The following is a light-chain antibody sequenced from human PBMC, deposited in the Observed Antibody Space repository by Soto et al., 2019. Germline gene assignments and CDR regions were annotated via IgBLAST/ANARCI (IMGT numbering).Light chain of an antibody. CDR3: LLHCSSPQYT. V-gene: IGKV3-20*01. CDR1: QSVSSSY. Sequence: EIVLTQSPGTLSLSPGERATLSCRASQSVSSSYLAWYQQKPGQAPRLLIYGASSRATSIPARFSGRGSWPNFTLTINRLEHEDFAVYYCLLHCSSPQYTFRQGTKLPI. CDR2: GAS. J-gene: IGKJ2*01.